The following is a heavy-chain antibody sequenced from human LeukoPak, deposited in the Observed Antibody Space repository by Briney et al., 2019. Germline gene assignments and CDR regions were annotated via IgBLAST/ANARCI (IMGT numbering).Heavy chain of an antibody. CDR1: GHTLTEFS. V-gene: IGHV1-24*01. Sequence: ASVRVSCKVSGHTLTEFSIHWVRHSPGEGLEWMGGFDPEVVDKAYAQKFQGRVTMTTDTSTSTAYMELRSLRSDDTAVYYCARDRYQLLPISNWFDPWGQGTLVTVSS. J-gene: IGHJ5*02. CDR3: ARDRYQLLPISNWFDP. CDR2: FDPEVVDK. D-gene: IGHD2-2*01.